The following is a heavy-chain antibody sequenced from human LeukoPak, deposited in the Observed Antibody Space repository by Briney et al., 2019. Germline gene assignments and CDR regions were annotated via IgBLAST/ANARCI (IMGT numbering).Heavy chain of an antibody. V-gene: IGHV3-7*01. CDR1: GFTFSSYW. D-gene: IGHD1-1*01. CDR3: ARAGRVPTSLYYYYYMDV. J-gene: IGHJ6*03. CDR2: IKQDGSEK. Sequence: VQPGGSLRLSCAASGFTFSSYWMSWVRPAPGKGLEWVANIKQDGSEKYYVDSVKGRFTISRDNAKNSLYLQMNSLRAEDTAVYYCARAGRVPTSLYYYYYMDVWGKGTTVTVSS.